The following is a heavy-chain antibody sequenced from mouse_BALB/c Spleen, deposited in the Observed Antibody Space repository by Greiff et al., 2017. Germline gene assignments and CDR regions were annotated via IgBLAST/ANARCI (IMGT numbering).Heavy chain of an antibody. J-gene: IGHJ4*01. D-gene: IGHD4-1*02. CDR3: ASTGTSYAMDY. Sequence: VQLQQSGAELVKPGASVKLSCTASGFNIKDTYMHWVKQRPEQGLEWIGRIDPANGNTKYDPKFQGKATITADTSSNTAYLQLSSLTSEDTAVYYCASTGTSYAMDYWGQGTSVTVSS. V-gene: IGHV14-3*02. CDR2: IDPANGNT. CDR1: GFNIKDTY.